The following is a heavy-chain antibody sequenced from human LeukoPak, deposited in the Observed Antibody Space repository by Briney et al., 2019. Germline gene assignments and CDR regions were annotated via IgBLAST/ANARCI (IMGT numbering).Heavy chain of an antibody. D-gene: IGHD3-3*01. CDR2: ISGSGGST. CDR3: AKTYLYGFWSGYHEIDY. V-gene: IGHV3-23*01. CDR1: GFTFSSYA. Sequence: GGSLRLSCAASGFTFSSYAMSWVRQAPGKGLEWVSAISGSGGSTYYADSVKGRFTISRDNSKNTLYLQMNSLRAEDTAVYYCAKTYLYGFWSGYHEIDYWGQGTLATVSS. J-gene: IGHJ4*02.